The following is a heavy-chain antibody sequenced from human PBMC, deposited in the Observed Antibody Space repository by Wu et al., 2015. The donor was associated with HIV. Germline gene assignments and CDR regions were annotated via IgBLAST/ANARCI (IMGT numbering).Heavy chain of an antibody. CDR2: FIPVFGTA. D-gene: IGHD3-10*01. CDR1: GGTFSRYT. CDR3: ARDHLVLWFGELLSHYFDY. V-gene: IGHV1-69*01. Sequence: QVQLVQSGAEMKKPGASVKVSCTASGGTFSRYTLNWVRQAPGQGLEYMGGFIPVFGTAMYAQKFQGRVTITTDQSTSTTYMELNSLRSDDTAVYYCARDHLVLWFGELLSHYFDYWGQGTLVTVSS. J-gene: IGHJ4*02.